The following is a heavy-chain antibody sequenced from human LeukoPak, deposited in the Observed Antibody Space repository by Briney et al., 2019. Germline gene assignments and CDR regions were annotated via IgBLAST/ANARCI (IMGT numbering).Heavy chain of an antibody. V-gene: IGHV1-69*05. D-gene: IGHD6-13*01. CDR2: IIPIFGTA. J-gene: IGHJ4*02. Sequence: SVKVSCKASGGTFSSYAISWVRQAPGQGLEWMGRIIPIFGTANYAQKFQGRVTITTDESTSTAYMELSSLRSEDTAVYYCARGEDQAGYSSSWYVDFDYWGQGTLVTVSS. CDR3: ARGEDQAGYSSSWYVDFDY. CDR1: GGTFSSYA.